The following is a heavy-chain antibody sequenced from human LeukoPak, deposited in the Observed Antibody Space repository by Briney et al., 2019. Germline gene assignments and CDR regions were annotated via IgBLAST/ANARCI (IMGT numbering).Heavy chain of an antibody. CDR2: IYYSGST. D-gene: IGHD3-9*01. V-gene: IGHV4-59*08. CDR3: ARYGAGYIFDY. J-gene: IGHJ4*02. Sequence: PSETLSLTCTVSGGSISSYYWSWIRQPPGKGLEWIGYIYYSGSTNYNPSLKSRVTISVDTSKNQFSLKLSSVTAADTAVYYCARYGAGYIFDYWGQGTLVTVSS. CDR1: GGSISSYY.